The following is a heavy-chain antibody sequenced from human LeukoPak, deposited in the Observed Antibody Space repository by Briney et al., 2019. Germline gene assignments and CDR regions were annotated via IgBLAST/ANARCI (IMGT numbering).Heavy chain of an antibody. CDR2: IYYSGST. V-gene: IGHV4-59*01. Sequence: SETLSLTCTGSGGSISSYYWSWIRQPPGKGLEWIGYIYYSGSTNYNPSLKSRVTISVDMSKNQFSLKLSSVTAADTAVYYCARTPYSGSYSWFDPWGQGTLVTVSS. J-gene: IGHJ5*02. CDR1: GGSISSYY. CDR3: ARTPYSGSYSWFDP. D-gene: IGHD1-26*01.